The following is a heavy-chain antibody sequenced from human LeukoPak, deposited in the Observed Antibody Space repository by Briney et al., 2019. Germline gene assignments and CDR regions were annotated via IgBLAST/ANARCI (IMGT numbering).Heavy chain of an antibody. D-gene: IGHD3-22*01. Sequence: ASVKVSCKASGYTFTGYYMHWVRQAPGQGLEWMGWINPNSGGTNYAQKFQGRVTMTRDTSISTAHMELSRLRSDDTAVYYCARPDYYDSSGYPDYWGQGTLVTVSS. CDR1: GYTFTGYY. CDR2: INPNSGGT. CDR3: ARPDYYDSSGYPDY. J-gene: IGHJ4*02. V-gene: IGHV1-2*02.